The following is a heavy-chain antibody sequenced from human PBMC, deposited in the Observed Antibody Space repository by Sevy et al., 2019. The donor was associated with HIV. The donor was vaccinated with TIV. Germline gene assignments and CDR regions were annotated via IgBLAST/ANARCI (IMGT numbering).Heavy chain of an antibody. J-gene: IGHJ4*02. CDR1: GFTFSSYA. D-gene: IGHD2-21*02. Sequence: GGSLRLSCAASGFTFSSYAMHWVRQAPGKGLEWVAVISYDGSNKYYADSVKGRFTISRDNSKNTLYLQMNSLRAEDTAVYYCAGGGVVVTAMIRNWGQGTLVTVSS. CDR2: ISYDGSNK. V-gene: IGHV3-30-3*01. CDR3: AGGGVVVTAMIRN.